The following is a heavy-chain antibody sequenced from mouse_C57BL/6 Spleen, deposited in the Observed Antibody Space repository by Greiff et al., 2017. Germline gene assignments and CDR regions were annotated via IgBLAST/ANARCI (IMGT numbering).Heavy chain of an antibody. CDR1: GYAFSSYW. D-gene: IGHD1-1*01. Sequence: QVQLQQSGAELVKPGASVKISCKASGYAFSSYWMNWVKQRPGKGLEWIGQIYPGDGDTNYNGKFKGKATLTADKSSSTAYMQLSSLTSEDSAVYFCARSPNLLLRSYAMDYWGQGTSVTVSS. CDR3: ARSPNLLLRSYAMDY. J-gene: IGHJ4*01. CDR2: IYPGDGDT. V-gene: IGHV1-80*01.